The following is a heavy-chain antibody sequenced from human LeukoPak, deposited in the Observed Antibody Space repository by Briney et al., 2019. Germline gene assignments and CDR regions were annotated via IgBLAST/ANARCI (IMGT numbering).Heavy chain of an antibody. D-gene: IGHD3-10*01. V-gene: IGHV1-18*04. Sequence: ASVKVSCKASGYTFTSYGITWVRQAPGQGLEWMGWISAYNGETEYALKFQGRVTMTTDTSTSTAYMELRSLTSDGTGVYYCARDIMVRGQPVRPDFWGQGTLVTVSS. J-gene: IGHJ4*02. CDR2: ISAYNGET. CDR1: GYTFTSYG. CDR3: ARDIMVRGQPVRPDF.